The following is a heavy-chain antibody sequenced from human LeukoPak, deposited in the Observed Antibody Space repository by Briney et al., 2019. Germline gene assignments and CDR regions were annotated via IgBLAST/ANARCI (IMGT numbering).Heavy chain of an antibody. D-gene: IGHD3-9*01. J-gene: IGHJ6*02. CDR2: ISWNSGSI. CDR1: GFTFDDYA. Sequence: PGRSLRLSCAASGFTFDDYAMHWVRQAPGKGLEWVSGISWNSGSIGYADSVKGRFTTSRDNAKNSLYLQMNSLRAEDTALYYCAKDIEAGYYKGYYYYGMDVWGQGTTVTVSS. V-gene: IGHV3-9*01. CDR3: AKDIEAGYYKGYYYYGMDV.